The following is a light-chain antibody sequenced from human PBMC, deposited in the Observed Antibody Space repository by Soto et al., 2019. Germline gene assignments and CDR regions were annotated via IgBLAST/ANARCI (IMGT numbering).Light chain of an antibody. CDR3: SSYTSNSSLI. CDR2: EVR. Sequence: QSALTQPASVSGSPGQSITISCAGTMRDVGAYNLVSWYQQHPGRAPQLIIYEVRNRPSGISFRFSGSKSGNTASLTISRLQAEDEADYYCSSYTSNSSLIFGGGTKLTVL. J-gene: IGLJ2*01. CDR1: MRDVGAYNL. V-gene: IGLV2-14*01.